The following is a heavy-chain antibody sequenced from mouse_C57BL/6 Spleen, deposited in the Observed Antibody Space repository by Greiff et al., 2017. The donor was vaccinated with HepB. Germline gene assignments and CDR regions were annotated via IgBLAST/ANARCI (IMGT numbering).Heavy chain of an antibody. CDR1: GYTFTSYW. J-gene: IGHJ3*01. V-gene: IGHV1-52*01. CDR3: ARYGSSSWFAY. D-gene: IGHD1-1*01. CDR2: IDPSDSET. Sequence: QVQLQQPGAELVRPGSSVKLSCKASGYTFTSYWMHWVKQRPIQGLEWIGNIDPSDSETHYNQKFKDKATLTVDKSSSTAYMQLSSLTSDDSAVYYCARYGSSSWFAYWGQGTLVTVSA.